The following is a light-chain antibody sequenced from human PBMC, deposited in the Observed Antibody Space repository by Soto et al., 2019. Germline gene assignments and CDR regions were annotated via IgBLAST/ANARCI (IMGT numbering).Light chain of an antibody. CDR3: SSYTTSNTRQIV. CDR2: DVS. J-gene: IGLJ1*01. V-gene: IGLV2-14*03. Sequence: SALTQPSSVSGSPGQSITISCPGTSSDVGGYNYVSWYQHHPGKAPKLIIYDVSNRPSGVSNRFSGSKSGNTASLTISGLQPEDEADYYCSSYTTSNTRQIVFGTGTKVTVL. CDR1: SSDVGGYNY.